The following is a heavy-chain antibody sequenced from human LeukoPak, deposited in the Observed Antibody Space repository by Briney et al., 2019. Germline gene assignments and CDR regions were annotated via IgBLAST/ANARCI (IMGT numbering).Heavy chain of an antibody. Sequence: GGSLRLSCAASGLTFSSYSLNWVRQAPGKGLEWVSYISSSSSTIYYADSVKGRFTISRDNAKNSLYLQMNSLRAEDTALYYCARGKRGYSYGNYYYYMDVWGKGTTVTVSS. D-gene: IGHD5-18*01. CDR1: GLTFSSYS. V-gene: IGHV3-48*01. CDR2: ISSSSSTI. CDR3: ARGKRGYSYGNYYYYMDV. J-gene: IGHJ6*03.